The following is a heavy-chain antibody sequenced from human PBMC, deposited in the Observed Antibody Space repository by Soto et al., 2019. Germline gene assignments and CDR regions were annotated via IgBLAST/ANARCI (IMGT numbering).Heavy chain of an antibody. CDR1: GGSISSGGYY. V-gene: IGHV4-31*11. J-gene: IGHJ3*02. D-gene: IGHD3-22*01. Sequence: PSETLSLTCAVSGGSISSGGYYWSWIRQHPGKGLEWIGYVYYSGSTYYNPSLKSRVTISVDTPKNQFSLKLSSVTAADTAVYYCAAHGPYYYDSSGYYVESDAFDIWGQGTMVTVSS. CDR2: VYYSGST. CDR3: AAHGPYYYDSSGYYVESDAFDI.